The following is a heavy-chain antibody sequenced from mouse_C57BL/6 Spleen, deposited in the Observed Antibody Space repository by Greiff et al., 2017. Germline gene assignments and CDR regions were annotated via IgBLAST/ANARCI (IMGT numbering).Heavy chain of an antibody. CDR2: ISSGSSTI. Sequence: EVKLMESGGGLVKPGGSLKLSCAASGFTFSDYGMHWVRQAPEKGLEWVAYISSGSSTIYYADTVKGRFTISRDNAKNTLFLQMTSLRSEDTAMYYCARPGGSRYYYAMDYWGQGTSVTVSS. J-gene: IGHJ4*01. V-gene: IGHV5-17*01. CDR1: GFTFSDYG. CDR3: ARPGGSRYYYAMDY. D-gene: IGHD1-1*01.